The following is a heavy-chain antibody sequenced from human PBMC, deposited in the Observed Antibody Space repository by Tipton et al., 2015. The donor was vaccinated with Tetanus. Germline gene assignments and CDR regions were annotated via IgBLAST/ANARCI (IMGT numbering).Heavy chain of an antibody. J-gene: IGHJ4*02. CDR3: VKDRGTQSGSGTYNFDL. V-gene: IGHV4-34*01. CDR2: INHSGST. CDR1: GGSMSTYY. D-gene: IGHD3-10*01. Sequence: TLSLTCTVSGGSMSTYYWSWIRQSPGKGLEWIGEINHSGSTTYSPSFKSRVTISVDTPKNQFSLKLTSLTVADTAVYYCVKDRGTQSGSGTYNFDLWGQGTLVTVSS.